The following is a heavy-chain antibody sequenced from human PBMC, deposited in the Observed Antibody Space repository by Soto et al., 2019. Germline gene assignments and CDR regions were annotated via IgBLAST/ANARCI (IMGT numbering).Heavy chain of an antibody. V-gene: IGHV1-46*01. J-gene: IGHJ5*02. Sequence: GASVKVSCKASGYTFTSYYMDWVRKAPGQGLEWMGIINPSGGSTSYAQKFQGRVTMTRDTSTSTAYMELSSLRSEDTAVYYSARVSGAASSLNWFDPWGQVTLVTFSS. D-gene: IGHD6-13*01. CDR3: ARVSGAASSLNWFDP. CDR1: GYTFTSYY. CDR2: INPSGGST.